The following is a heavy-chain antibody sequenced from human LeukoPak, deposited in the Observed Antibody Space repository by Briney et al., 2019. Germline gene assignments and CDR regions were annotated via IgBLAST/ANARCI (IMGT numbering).Heavy chain of an antibody. CDR3: ARLIDFWSGGTRRYYFDY. CDR2: IYYSGST. Sequence: SETLSLTCTVSGGSISSSSYYWGWIRQPPGKGLEWIGSIYYSGSTYYNPSLKSRVTISVDTSKNQFSLKLSSVTAADTAVYYCARLIDFWSGGTRRYYFDYWGQGTLVTVSS. V-gene: IGHV4-39*01. CDR1: GGSISSSSYY. J-gene: IGHJ4*02. D-gene: IGHD3-3*01.